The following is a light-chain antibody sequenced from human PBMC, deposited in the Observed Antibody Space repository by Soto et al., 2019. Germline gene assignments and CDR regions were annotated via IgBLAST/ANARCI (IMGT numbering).Light chain of an antibody. CDR2: DAS. CDR3: QQYSNLIT. J-gene: IGKJ5*01. CDR1: QDISNY. Sequence: DIQMTQSPSFLSASVGDRVTITCQASQDISNYLNWYQQKLGKAPKLLIYDASNLETGVPSRFSGSGSGTDFTFTISSLQPEDIATYYCQQYSNLITFGQGTRLEMK. V-gene: IGKV1-33*01.